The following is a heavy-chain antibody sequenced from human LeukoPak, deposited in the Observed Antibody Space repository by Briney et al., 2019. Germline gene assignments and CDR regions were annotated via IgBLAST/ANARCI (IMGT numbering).Heavy chain of an antibody. J-gene: IGHJ4*02. CDR1: GFIITNYF. CDR3: ATDRGWRTSGYYLYYFEY. Sequence: GSLRLSCAASGFIITNYFMSWGRQAPGKGLEWVASIKHDGSEKYYVDSARGRFTISRDNTMNSLYLQMSSLRAEDTAVYYCATDRGWRTSGYYLYYFEYWGQGTLVTYSS. V-gene: IGHV3-7*01. CDR2: IKHDGSEK. D-gene: IGHD3-3*01.